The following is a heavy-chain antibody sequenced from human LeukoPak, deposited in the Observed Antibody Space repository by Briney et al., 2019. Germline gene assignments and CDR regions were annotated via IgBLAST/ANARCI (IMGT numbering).Heavy chain of an antibody. Sequence: GGSLRLSCAASGFPFNTYWMTWVRQAPGKGLEWVANIEEDGSEEHYVDSVKGRFTISRDNAKNSLYLQMNSLRAADTAVYYCTPEVWELQGASDIWGQGTMVTVSS. D-gene: IGHD1-26*01. J-gene: IGHJ3*02. CDR1: GFPFNTYW. CDR2: IEEDGSEE. V-gene: IGHV3-7*01. CDR3: TPEVWELQGASDI.